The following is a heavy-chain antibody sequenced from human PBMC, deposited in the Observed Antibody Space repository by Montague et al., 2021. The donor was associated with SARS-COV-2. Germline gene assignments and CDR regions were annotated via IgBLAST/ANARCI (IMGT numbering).Heavy chain of an antibody. Sequence: SLRLSCAASRFTFSDYAMSWIRQAPGKGLEWLSVIYNDGATTYYADSVKGRFTISRDNSKNTLYLQMNNLRAEDTALYYCAKVAYCSGGSGYSDHWGQGTPVTVSS. V-gene: IGHV3-23*03. J-gene: IGHJ4*01. CDR2: IYNDGATT. CDR3: AKVAYCSGGSGYSDH. D-gene: IGHD2-15*01. CDR1: RFTFSDYA.